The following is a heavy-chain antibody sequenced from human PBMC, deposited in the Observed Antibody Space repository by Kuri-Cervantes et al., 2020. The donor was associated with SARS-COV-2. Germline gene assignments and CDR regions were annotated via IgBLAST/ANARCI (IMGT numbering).Heavy chain of an antibody. CDR2: IYPGDSDT. D-gene: IGHD3-3*01. CDR3: ARDHYDFWITYYFDY. V-gene: IGHV5-51*01. CDR1: GYSFTSYW. Sequence: GESLKISCKGSGYSFTSYWIGWVRQMPGKGLEWMGIIYPGDSDTRYSPSFQGQVTISADKSISTAYLQWSSLKASDTAMYYCARDHYDFWITYYFDYWGQGTLVTVSS. J-gene: IGHJ4*02.